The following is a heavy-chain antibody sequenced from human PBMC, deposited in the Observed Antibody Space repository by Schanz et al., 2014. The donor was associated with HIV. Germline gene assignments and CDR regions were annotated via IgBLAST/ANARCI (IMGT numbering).Heavy chain of an antibody. CDR3: ARDREYYYGSGSRDYYYYGMDV. CDR2: IDSSSSYK. D-gene: IGHD3-10*01. J-gene: IGHJ6*02. V-gene: IGHV3-21*04. Sequence: ELQLAESGGRLEQPGGSLRLSCAASGFIFSVYAMNWVRQAPGKGLEWVSSIDSSSSYKYYADSVKGRFTISRDNAKNSLYLQMNSLRAEDTAVYYCARDREYYYGSGSRDYYYYGMDVWGQGTTVTVSS. CDR1: GFIFSVYA.